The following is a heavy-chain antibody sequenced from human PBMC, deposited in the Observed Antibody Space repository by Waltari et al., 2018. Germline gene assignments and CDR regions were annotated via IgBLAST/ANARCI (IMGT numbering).Heavy chain of an antibody. CDR2: MCGSGGSS. Sequence: EAQVVESGGGLVQPGGSLRLSCAASGFTFSYYAMNWVRQAPGKGLGGVAGMCGSGGSSYYADSVKGRFTISRENSKNTLFLQMSSLRAEDTAVYYCVKEHSYGPGDGFDIWGQGTMVTVSS. J-gene: IGHJ3*02. D-gene: IGHD5-18*01. CDR1: GFTFSYYA. CDR3: VKEHSYGPGDGFDI. V-gene: IGHV3-23*04.